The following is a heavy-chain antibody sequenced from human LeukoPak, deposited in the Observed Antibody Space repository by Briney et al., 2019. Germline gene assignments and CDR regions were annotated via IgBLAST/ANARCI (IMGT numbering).Heavy chain of an antibody. Sequence: SETLSLTCTVSGGSISSYYWSWIRQPPGKGLEWIGYIYYTGSTNYNPSLKSRVTISLDTSKNQFSLQLSSVTAADTAVYYCARFTTVSYWNFDLWGRGTLVTVSS. D-gene: IGHD4-17*01. CDR2: IYYTGST. V-gene: IGHV4-59*01. CDR3: ARFTTVSYWNFDL. J-gene: IGHJ2*01. CDR1: GGSISSYY.